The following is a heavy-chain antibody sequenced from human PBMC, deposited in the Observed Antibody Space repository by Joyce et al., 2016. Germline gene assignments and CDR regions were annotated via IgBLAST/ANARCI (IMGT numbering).Heavy chain of an antibody. J-gene: IGHJ4*02. V-gene: IGHV4-30-4*01. Sequence: QVQLQGSGPGLVKPSQTLSLTCTVSGASISSGDYYWSWTRQPPGKGLEWIGYIYYSGTTYYNPSLKSRVTISLDTSKNQFSLSVTSVTAADAAVYYCGRVTRIDGYYNFDYWGQGTLVTVSS. CDR1: GASISSGDYY. D-gene: IGHD3-22*01. CDR2: IYYSGTT. CDR3: GRVTRIDGYYNFDY.